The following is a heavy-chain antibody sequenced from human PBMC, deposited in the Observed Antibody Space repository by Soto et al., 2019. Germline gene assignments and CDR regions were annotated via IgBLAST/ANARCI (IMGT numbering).Heavy chain of an antibody. CDR1: GYSFTSYW. J-gene: IGHJ6*02. D-gene: IGHD2-2*01. Sequence: HGESLKISCKGSGYSFTSYWIGWVRQMPGKGLEWMGIIYPGDSDTRYSPSFQGQVTISADKSISTAYLQWSSLEASDTAMYYCARSRRGYCSSTSCDTSYYYYGMDVWGQGTTVTVS. CDR2: IYPGDSDT. V-gene: IGHV5-51*01. CDR3: ARSRRGYCSSTSCDTSYYYYGMDV.